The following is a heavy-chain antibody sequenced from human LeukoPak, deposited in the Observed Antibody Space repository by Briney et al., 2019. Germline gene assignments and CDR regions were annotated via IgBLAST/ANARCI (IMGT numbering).Heavy chain of an antibody. J-gene: IGHJ5*02. Sequence: ASVKVSCKASGYTFTGYAIHWVRQAPGQGLEWMGWINPNSGGTNYAQKFQGRVTMTRDTSISTAYMELSRLRSDDTAVYYCARSPHYCSGGSCYYNWFDPWGQGTLVTVSS. CDR3: ARSPHYCSGGSCYYNWFDP. D-gene: IGHD2-15*01. V-gene: IGHV1-2*02. CDR1: GYTFTGYA. CDR2: INPNSGGT.